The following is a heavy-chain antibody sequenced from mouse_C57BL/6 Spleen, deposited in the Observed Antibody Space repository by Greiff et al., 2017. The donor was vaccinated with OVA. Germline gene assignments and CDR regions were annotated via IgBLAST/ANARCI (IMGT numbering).Heavy chain of an antibody. CDR2: IHPNRGST. V-gene: IGHV1-64*01. CDR3: ARGYGSSPGYFDV. CDR1: GYTFTSYW. Sequence: QVQLQQPGAELVKPGASVKLSCKASGYTFTSYWMHWVKQRPGQGLEWIGMIHPNRGSTNYNEKFKSKATLTVDKSSSTAYMQLSSLTSEDSAVYYGARGYGSSPGYFDVWGTGTTVTVSS. D-gene: IGHD1-1*01. J-gene: IGHJ1*03.